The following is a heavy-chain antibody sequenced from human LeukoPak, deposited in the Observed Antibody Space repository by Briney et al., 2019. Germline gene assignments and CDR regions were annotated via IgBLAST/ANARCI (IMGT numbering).Heavy chain of an antibody. CDR3: ARISDCSGGSCYSKNY. J-gene: IGHJ4*02. Sequence: GGSLRLSCAASGLTFSSYNMNWVRQAPGKGLEWVSSISSSGSYINYADSVKGRFTISRDNTKNSLYLQMNSLRVEDTAVYYCARISDCSGGSCYSKNYWGQGTLVTVSS. CDR1: GLTFSSYN. CDR2: ISSSGSYI. V-gene: IGHV3-21*01. D-gene: IGHD2-15*01.